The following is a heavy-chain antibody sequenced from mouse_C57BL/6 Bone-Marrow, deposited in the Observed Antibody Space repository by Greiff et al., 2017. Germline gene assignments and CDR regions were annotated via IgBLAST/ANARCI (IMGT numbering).Heavy chain of an antibody. CDR2: ISSGGDYI. J-gene: IGHJ4*01. D-gene: IGHD1-1*01. CDR3: TSSSFITTAFYAMDY. V-gene: IGHV5-9-1*02. CDR1: GFTFTSYA. Sequence: EVQGVESGAGLVKPGGSLKLSCAASGFTFTSYAMSWVRQTPEKRLEWVAYISSGGDYIYYPATVKGRFTIPRANARNTLHLQMPSLKAEDTTVEYGTSSSFITTAFYAMDYWGQGTSVTVSS.